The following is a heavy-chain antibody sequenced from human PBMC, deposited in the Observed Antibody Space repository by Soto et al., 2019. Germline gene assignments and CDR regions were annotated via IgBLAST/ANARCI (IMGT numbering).Heavy chain of an antibody. J-gene: IGHJ4*02. CDR1: GFTFSSSG. D-gene: IGHD3-22*01. Sequence: QVQLVESGGGVVQPGRSLRLSCAASGFTFSSSGMHWVRQAPGKGLEWVAVIWYDGSNKYYADSVKGRFTISRDNSKNTLYLQMNSLRAEDTAVYYCARPTDNYYDSSGYLFHSSYFDYWGQGTLVTVSS. CDR3: ARPTDNYYDSSGYLFHSSYFDY. CDR2: IWYDGSNK. V-gene: IGHV3-33*01.